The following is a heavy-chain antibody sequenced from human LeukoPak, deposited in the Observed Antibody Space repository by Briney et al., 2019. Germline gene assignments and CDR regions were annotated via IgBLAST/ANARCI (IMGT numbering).Heavy chain of an antibody. CDR2: INWNGGST. V-gene: IGHV3-20*04. J-gene: IGHJ6*03. Sequence: GGSLRLSCAASAFTFDDYGMSWVRQAPGKGLEWVSGINWNGGSTGYADSVKGRFTISRDNAKNSLYLQMNSLRAEDTAVYYCARIAAAFHFYYYMDVWGKGTTVTVSS. CDR1: AFTFDDYG. D-gene: IGHD6-13*01. CDR3: ARIAAAFHFYYYMDV.